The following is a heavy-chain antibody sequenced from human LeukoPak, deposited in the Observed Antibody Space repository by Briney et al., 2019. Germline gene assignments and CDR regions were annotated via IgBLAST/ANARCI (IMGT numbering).Heavy chain of an antibody. J-gene: IGHJ3*02. Sequence: SETLSLTCAVSGGSISSSIWWTWVRQPPGQGLEWIGEIYQSGTTNYNPSLKSRVTISIDTSKNQFSLKLSSVTAADTAVYYCASSSLPGQYLYDAFDIWGQGTMVTVSS. D-gene: IGHD4-11*01. CDR2: IYQSGTT. V-gene: IGHV4-4*02. CDR1: GGSISSSIW. CDR3: ASSSLPGQYLYDAFDI.